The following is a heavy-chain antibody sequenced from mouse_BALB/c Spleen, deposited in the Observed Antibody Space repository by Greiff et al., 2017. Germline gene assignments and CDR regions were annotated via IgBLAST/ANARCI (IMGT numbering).Heavy chain of an antibody. V-gene: IGHV1-14*01. D-gene: IGHD2-1*01. J-gene: IGHJ1*01. Sequence: EVKLVESGPELVKPGASVKMSCKASGYTFTSYVMHWVKQKPGQGLEWIGYINPYNDGTKYNEKFKGKATLTSDKSSSTAYMELSSLTSEDSAVYYCARGGNYDWYFDVWGAGTTVTVSS. CDR2: INPYNDGT. CDR1: GYTFTSYV. CDR3: ARGGNYDWYFDV.